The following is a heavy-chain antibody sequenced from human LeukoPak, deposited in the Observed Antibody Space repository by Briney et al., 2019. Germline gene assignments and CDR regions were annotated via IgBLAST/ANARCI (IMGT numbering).Heavy chain of an antibody. CDR2: IKEDESEK. CDR3: ARVVVYFDY. Sequence: PGGSLRLSCAASGFTFSNYWMSWVRQAPGKGLEWVAHIKEDESEKSYVDSVKGRFTISRDNAKNSLDLQMNSLRAENTAVYYCARVVVYFDYWGQGTLVTVSS. V-gene: IGHV3-7*04. D-gene: IGHD6-6*01. J-gene: IGHJ4*02. CDR1: GFTFSNYW.